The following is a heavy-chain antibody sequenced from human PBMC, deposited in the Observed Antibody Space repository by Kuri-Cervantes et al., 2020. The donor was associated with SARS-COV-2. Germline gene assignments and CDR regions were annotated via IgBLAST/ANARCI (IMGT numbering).Heavy chain of an antibody. D-gene: IGHD3-3*01. CDR1: GFTFSSYW. Sequence: GGSLRLSCAASGFTFSSYWMSWVRQAPGKGLERVANIKQDGSEKYYVDSVKGRFTISRDNAKNSLYLQMNSLRAEDTAVYYCARARLEWLPDAFDIWGQGTMVTVSS. CDR3: ARARLEWLPDAFDI. J-gene: IGHJ3*02. CDR2: IKQDGSEK. V-gene: IGHV3-7*01.